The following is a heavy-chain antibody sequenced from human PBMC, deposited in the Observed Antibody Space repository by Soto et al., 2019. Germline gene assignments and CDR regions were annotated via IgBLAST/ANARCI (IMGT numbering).Heavy chain of an antibody. V-gene: IGHV3-30*18. J-gene: IGHJ6*02. Sequence: GGSLRLSCRVSGITLNNSGIHWVRQAPGKGLEWMAVISHDGSEQYYADSMKGRLNISRDNSKNTVNLQMNSLRGEDTAIYYCVKDRVPGAYGHYYGMDVWGQGTTVTVSS. CDR1: GITLNNSG. CDR2: ISHDGSEQ. D-gene: IGHD5-12*01. CDR3: VKDRVPGAYGHYYGMDV.